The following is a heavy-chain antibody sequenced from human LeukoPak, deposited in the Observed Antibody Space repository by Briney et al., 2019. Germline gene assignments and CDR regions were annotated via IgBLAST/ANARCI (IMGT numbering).Heavy chain of an antibody. J-gene: IGHJ6*03. CDR3: ARLVYMDV. D-gene: IGHD2-8*02. Sequence: SETLSLTCAVYGGSFSGYYWSWIRQPPGKGLESIGSIYYSGSTYYNPSLKSRVTISVDTSKNQFSLRLSSVTAADTAVYYCARLVYMDVWGKGTTVTISS. CDR2: IYYSGST. V-gene: IGHV4-34*01. CDR1: GGSFSGYY.